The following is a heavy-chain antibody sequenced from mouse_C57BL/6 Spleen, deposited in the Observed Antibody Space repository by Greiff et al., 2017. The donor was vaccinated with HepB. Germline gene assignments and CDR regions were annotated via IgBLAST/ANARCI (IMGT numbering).Heavy chain of an antibody. V-gene: IGHV1-66*01. D-gene: IGHD2-2*01. CDR2: IYPGSGNT. CDR1: GYTFTSYY. Sequence: QVQLQQPGAELVKPGASVKLSCKASGYTFTSYYIHWVKQRPGQGLEWIGWIYPGSGNTKYNEKFKGKATLTADTSSSTAYMQLSSLTSEDSAVYYCARWAVTTHYFDYWGQGTTLTVSS. CDR3: ARWAVTTHYFDY. J-gene: IGHJ2*01.